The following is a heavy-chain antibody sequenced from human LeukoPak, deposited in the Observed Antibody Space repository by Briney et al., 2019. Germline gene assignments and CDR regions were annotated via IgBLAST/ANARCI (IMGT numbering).Heavy chain of an antibody. V-gene: IGHV3-21*01. CDR2: ISSSSSYI. J-gene: IGHJ6*02. D-gene: IGHD3-3*01. Sequence: GGSLRLSCAASGFTFSSYSMNWVRQAPGKGLEWVSSISSSSSYIYYADSVKGRFTISRDNAKNSLYLQMNSLRAEDTAVYYCARGTTYYDFWNYGMDVWGQGTTVTVSS. CDR1: GFTFSSYS. CDR3: ARGTTYYDFWNYGMDV.